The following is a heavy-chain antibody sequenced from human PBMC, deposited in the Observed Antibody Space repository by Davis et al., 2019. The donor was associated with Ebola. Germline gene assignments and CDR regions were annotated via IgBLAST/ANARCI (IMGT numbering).Heavy chain of an antibody. Sequence: MPSETLSLTCAAYGGSFSGYYWSWIRQPPGKGLKWIGEINHSGSTNYNPSLKSRVTISVDTSKNQFSLKLSSVTAADTAVYYCARGYCSGGSCYPFDYWGQGTPVTVSS. V-gene: IGHV4-34*01. D-gene: IGHD2-15*01. CDR2: INHSGST. CDR1: GGSFSGYY. J-gene: IGHJ4*02. CDR3: ARGYCSGGSCYPFDY.